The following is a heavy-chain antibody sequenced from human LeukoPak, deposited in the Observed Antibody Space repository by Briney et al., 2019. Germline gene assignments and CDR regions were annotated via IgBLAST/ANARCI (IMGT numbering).Heavy chain of an antibody. Sequence: PGGSLRLSCAASGFTFSSYSMNWVRQAPGKGLEWVSSISSSSSYIYYADSVKGRFTISRDNAKNSLYLQMNSLRAEDTAVYYCAKDLGSSSYYYYYMDVWGKGTTVTISS. J-gene: IGHJ6*03. CDR3: AKDLGSSSYYYYYMDV. CDR2: ISSSSSYI. D-gene: IGHD6-6*01. V-gene: IGHV3-21*04. CDR1: GFTFSSYS.